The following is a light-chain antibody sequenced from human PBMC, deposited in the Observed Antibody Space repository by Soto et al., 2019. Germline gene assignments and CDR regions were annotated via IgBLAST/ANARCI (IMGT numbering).Light chain of an antibody. CDR1: RSDIGSYNY. CDR3: ITYTGSSKSYV. Sequence: QSLLTQPASVSGSPGQSITISCSGTRSDIGSYNYVAWYQQFPGKTPKILIYGVSNRPSGVSSRFSGSKSGNTASLTISGLQAEDEADYYCITYTGSSKSYVLGSGNKVPFL. CDR2: GVS. V-gene: IGLV2-14*01. J-gene: IGLJ1*01.